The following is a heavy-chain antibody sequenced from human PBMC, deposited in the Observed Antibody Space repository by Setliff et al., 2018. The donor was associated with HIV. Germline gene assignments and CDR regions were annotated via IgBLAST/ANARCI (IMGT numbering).Heavy chain of an antibody. CDR3: ARSTYYYGSGKGSGWFDP. D-gene: IGHD3-10*01. CDR1: GGSISSGGYS. J-gene: IGHJ5*02. V-gene: IGHV4-30-2*01. CDR2: IYHSGST. Sequence: SETLSLTCAVSGGSISSGGYSWSWIRQPPGKGLEWIGYIYHSGSTYYNPSLNSRVTISIDRSKNQFSLKLSSVTAADTAVYYCARSTYYYGSGKGSGWFDPWGQGTLVTVSS.